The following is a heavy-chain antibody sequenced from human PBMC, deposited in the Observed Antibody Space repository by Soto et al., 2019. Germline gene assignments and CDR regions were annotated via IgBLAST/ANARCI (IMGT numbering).Heavy chain of an antibody. V-gene: IGHV3-53*02. CDR3: VRDTRDSSGWSTDGMDV. Sequence: EVQLVETGGGLIQPGGSLRLSCAASGLTVSSNYMSWIRQAPEKGLEWVSVIYSGGSTYYADSVKGRFTISRDNSKNTLYLQMNSLRAEDTAVYYCVRDTRDSSGWSTDGMDVWGQGTTVTVSS. D-gene: IGHD6-19*01. CDR1: GLTVSSNY. CDR2: IYSGGST. J-gene: IGHJ6*02.